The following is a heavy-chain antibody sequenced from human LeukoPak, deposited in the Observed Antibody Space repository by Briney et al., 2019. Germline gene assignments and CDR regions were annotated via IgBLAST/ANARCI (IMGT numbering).Heavy chain of an antibody. D-gene: IGHD6-25*01. CDR3: VRDFSGKWSLEY. CDR2: ISSDGNKE. V-gene: IGHV3-30-3*01. Sequence: GGSLRLSCAASGFSFSNYWMHWVRQAPDKGLDWVAEISSDGNKEFYADSVKGRFIISRDNSKNTVFLQMNNLRGEDTAVYYCVRDFSGKWSLEYWGQGTLVTVSS. J-gene: IGHJ4*02. CDR1: GFSFSNYW.